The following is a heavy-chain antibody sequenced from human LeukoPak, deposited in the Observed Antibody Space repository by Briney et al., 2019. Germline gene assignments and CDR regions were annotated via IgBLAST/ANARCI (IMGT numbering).Heavy chain of an antibody. Sequence: GVSLRLSCAASGFTFSNYAMSWVRQAPGKELEWVSSISGSGGSTYYADSEKGRFTISRDNSKNTLYLQMNRMRAEDTAVYYCAKGKYYDFWSGYYPGYWGQGTLVTVSS. CDR3: AKGKYYDFWSGYYPGY. CDR1: GFTFSNYA. D-gene: IGHD3-3*01. V-gene: IGHV3-23*01. J-gene: IGHJ4*02. CDR2: ISGSGGST.